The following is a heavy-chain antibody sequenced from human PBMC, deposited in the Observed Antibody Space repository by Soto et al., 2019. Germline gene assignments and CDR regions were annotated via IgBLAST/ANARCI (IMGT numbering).Heavy chain of an antibody. CDR1: GGSFSGYY. D-gene: IGHD2-8*02. Sequence: QVQLQQWGAGLLKPSETLSLTCAVYGGSFSGYYWTWIRQPPGTGLEWIGEINHSGSTNYNPSIKSRVTRSVDTPKNQFSLKLTSVTAAETAVYYWARDKSTGLFDYWCQGTMVTVSS. J-gene: IGHJ4*02. CDR2: INHSGST. V-gene: IGHV4-34*01. CDR3: ARDKSTGLFDY.